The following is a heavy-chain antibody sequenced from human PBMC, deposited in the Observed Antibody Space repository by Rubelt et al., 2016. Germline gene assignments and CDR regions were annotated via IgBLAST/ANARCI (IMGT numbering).Heavy chain of an antibody. V-gene: IGHV3-53*01. CDR2: IYSGGST. CDR3: ERDLWFFL. Sequence: QGPRTGLEWVSVIYSGGSTYYADSVKGRFTISRDNSKNTLYLQMNSLRAEDTAVYYCERDLWFFLWGQGTLVTVSS. J-gene: IGHJ5*02.